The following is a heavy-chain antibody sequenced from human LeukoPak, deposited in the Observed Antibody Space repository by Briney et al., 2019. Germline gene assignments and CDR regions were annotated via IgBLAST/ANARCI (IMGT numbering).Heavy chain of an antibody. CDR3: ASLVVVAANGWFDP. V-gene: IGHV4-31*03. CDR2: IYYSGST. CDR1: GGSISSGGYS. D-gene: IGHD2-15*01. Sequence: PSETLSLTCTVSGGSISSGGYSWSWIRQHPGKGLEWIGYIYYSGSTYYNPSLKSRVTISVDTSKNQFPLKLSSVTAADTAVYYCASLVVVAANGWFDPWGQGTLVTVSS. J-gene: IGHJ5*02.